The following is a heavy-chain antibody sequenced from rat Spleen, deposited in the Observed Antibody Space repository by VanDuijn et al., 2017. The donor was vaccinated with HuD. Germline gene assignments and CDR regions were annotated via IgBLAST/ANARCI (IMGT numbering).Heavy chain of an antibody. CDR2: ISYDGTAT. CDR1: GLSFSNYD. Sequence: EVQLVESDGGLVQPGRSMKLSCAASGLSFSNYDMAWVRQAPTKGLEWVASISYDGTATYYRDSVKGRFIISRDNAYSSLYLQMDSLRSEDTAAYYCTTRLPGYGFDYWGQGVMVTVSS. J-gene: IGHJ2*01. V-gene: IGHV5-20*01. CDR3: TTRLPGYGFDY. D-gene: IGHD1-4*01.